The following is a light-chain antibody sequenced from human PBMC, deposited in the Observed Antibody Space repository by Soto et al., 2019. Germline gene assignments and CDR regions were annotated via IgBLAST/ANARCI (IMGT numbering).Light chain of an antibody. V-gene: IGKV2-28*01. CDR2: MGS. CDR3: MQTLQTRT. CDR1: QSLLHSNGYTY. J-gene: IGKJ1*01. Sequence: DIVVTQSPLSLTVTPGEPASISCRYSQSLLHSNGYTYLDWYLQKPGQSPQVLIYMGSNRASGVPDRFSGSGSGTDFTLKISRVEAEDVGVYYCMQTLQTRTFGQGTKVEI.